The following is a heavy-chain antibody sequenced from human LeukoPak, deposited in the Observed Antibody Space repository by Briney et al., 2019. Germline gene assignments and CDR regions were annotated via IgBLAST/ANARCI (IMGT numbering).Heavy chain of an antibody. CDR1: GFTFSSYS. D-gene: IGHD6-19*01. CDR3: ARSSGWSPPAEYFQN. CDR2: ISSSSAYI. Sequence: GGSLRLSCAASGFTFSSYSMNWVRQAPGKGLEWVSSISSSSAYIYYADSVKGRFTISRDNSKNSLYLQMNSLRAEDTAVYYCARSSGWSPPAEYFQNWGQGTLVTVSS. V-gene: IGHV3-21*01. J-gene: IGHJ1*01.